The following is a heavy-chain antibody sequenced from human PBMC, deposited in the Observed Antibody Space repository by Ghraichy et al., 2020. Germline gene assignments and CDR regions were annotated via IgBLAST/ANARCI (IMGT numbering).Heavy chain of an antibody. Sequence: GESLNISCKGSGYSFTSYWIGWVRQMPGKGLEWMGIIYPGDSDTRYRPSIQGQVTMSVDKSISTAYLHWSGLKVSDTAMYYCARPMGAWSAFDYWGQGTLVTVSS. D-gene: IGHD3-16*01. CDR1: GYSFTSYW. CDR3: ARPMGAWSAFDY. J-gene: IGHJ4*02. CDR2: IYPGDSDT. V-gene: IGHV5-51*01.